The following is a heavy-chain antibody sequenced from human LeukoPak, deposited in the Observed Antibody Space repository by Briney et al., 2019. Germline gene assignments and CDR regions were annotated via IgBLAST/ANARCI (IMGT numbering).Heavy chain of an antibody. CDR2: INAGNGNT. CDR1: GYTFTSYA. D-gene: IGHD3-10*01. V-gene: IGHV1-3*01. CDR3: ARGGPYGSGSYYYYYYYYYMDV. J-gene: IGHJ6*03. Sequence: ASVKVSCKASGYTFTSYAMHWVRQAPGQRLEWMGWINAGNGNTKYSQKFQGRVTITRDTSASTAYMELSSLRSEDTAVYYCARGGPYGSGSYYYYYYYYYMDVWGKGTTVTVSS.